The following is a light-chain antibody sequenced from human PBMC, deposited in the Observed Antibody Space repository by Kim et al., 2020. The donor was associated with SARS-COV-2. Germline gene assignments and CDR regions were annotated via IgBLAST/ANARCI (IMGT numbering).Light chain of an antibody. CDR2: AAS. Sequence: ASVGDRVTITCRTTQGISSHLNWYQQKPGRAPQLLISAASTLQGGVPSRFSGSGSETDFTLTISSLQPEDFATYFCQQSYITPFTFGPGTKVDIK. J-gene: IGKJ3*01. V-gene: IGKV1-39*01. CDR3: QQSYITPFT. CDR1: QGISSH.